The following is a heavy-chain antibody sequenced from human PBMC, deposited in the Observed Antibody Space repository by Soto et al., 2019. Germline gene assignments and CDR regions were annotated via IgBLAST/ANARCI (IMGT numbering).Heavy chain of an antibody. CDR2: VSGSGGNT. CDR1: GFTFSNYA. Sequence: DVQLLESGGALVQPGGSLRLSCAASGFTFSNYAMSWVRQAPGKGLEWVSTVSGSGGNTYYADSVKGRFTISRDNSENTLYLQMISLRAEDMAIYYCAKGPHSSGWHYFDYWGQGTLVTVSS. V-gene: IGHV3-23*01. J-gene: IGHJ4*02. D-gene: IGHD6-19*01. CDR3: AKGPHSSGWHYFDY.